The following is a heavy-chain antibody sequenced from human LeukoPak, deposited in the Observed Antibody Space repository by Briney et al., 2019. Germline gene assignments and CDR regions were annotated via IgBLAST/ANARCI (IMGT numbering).Heavy chain of an antibody. J-gene: IGHJ4*02. CDR1: GFTFSSYS. CDR3: ARDPSITMVRGPVDY. CDR2: ISSSSSYI. Sequence: AGSLRLSCAASGFTFSSYSMNCVRQAPENGLEWVSSISSSSSYIYYADSVKGRFTISRGNAKNALYRQMNSLRAEDTAVYYCARDPSITMVRGPVDYWGQGTLVTVSS. V-gene: IGHV3-21*01. D-gene: IGHD3-10*01.